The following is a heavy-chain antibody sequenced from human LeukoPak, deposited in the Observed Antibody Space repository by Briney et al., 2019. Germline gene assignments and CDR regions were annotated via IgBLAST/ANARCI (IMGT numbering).Heavy chain of an antibody. J-gene: IGHJ4*02. Sequence: SGGSLRLSCAASGFTFSTYGMHWVRQAPGKGLEWVAFIRYDGTNKYYADSVKGRFTISRDNSKNSLYLQMNSLRAEDTALYYCAKDMTAVAGPFDYWGQGTLVTVSS. CDR1: GFTFSTYG. CDR2: IRYDGTNK. V-gene: IGHV3-30*02. D-gene: IGHD6-19*01. CDR3: AKDMTAVAGPFDY.